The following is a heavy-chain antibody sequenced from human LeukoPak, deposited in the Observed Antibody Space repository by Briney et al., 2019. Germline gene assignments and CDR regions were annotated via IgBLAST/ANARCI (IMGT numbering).Heavy chain of an antibody. J-gene: IGHJ4*02. CDR1: GGSISSSSYY. D-gene: IGHD5-18*01. CDR2: IYYSGST. Sequence: PSETLSLTCTVSGGSISSSSYYWGWIRQPPGKGLEWTGSIYYSGSTYYNPSLKSRVTISVDTSKNQFSLKLSSVTAADTAVYYCASTDADGAMAFDYWGQGTLVTVSS. CDR3: ASTDADGAMAFDY. V-gene: IGHV4-39*01.